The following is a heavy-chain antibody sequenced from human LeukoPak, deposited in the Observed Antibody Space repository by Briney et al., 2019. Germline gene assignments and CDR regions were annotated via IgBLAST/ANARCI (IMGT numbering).Heavy chain of an antibody. CDR2: ISGSGANT. J-gene: IGHJ4*02. CDR3: AKERAGYTNPYYFDY. Sequence: GGSLRLTSAASGYTISTYAMSWVPQPPGKGLERAPTISGSGANTYYADSVRGRFTISRDNSKDTLYLHMNSLRAEDTAVYYCAKERAGYTNPYYFDYWGQGTLVTVSS. V-gene: IGHV3-23*01. CDR1: GYTISTYA. D-gene: IGHD3-16*02.